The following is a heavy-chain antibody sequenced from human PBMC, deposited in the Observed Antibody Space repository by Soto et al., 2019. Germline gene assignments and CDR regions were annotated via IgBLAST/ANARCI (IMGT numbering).Heavy chain of an antibody. V-gene: IGHV4-59*01. J-gene: IGHJ5*02. Sequence: KTSETLSLTCTVSGGSISDYYWSWIRQPPGKGLEWIGYILYTGYTNYNPSLKSRITISIDTSRNQFSLRLSSVTAADTAVYYCARERGEWFRDLLPHGWFDPWSQGTLVTVSS. D-gene: IGHD3-10*01. CDR1: GGSISDYY. CDR2: ILYTGYT. CDR3: ARERGEWFRDLLPHGWFDP.